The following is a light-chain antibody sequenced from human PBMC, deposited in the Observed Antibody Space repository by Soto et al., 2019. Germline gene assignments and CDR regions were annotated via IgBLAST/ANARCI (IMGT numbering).Light chain of an antibody. Sequence: QPVLTQPPSVSGAPGQRVTISCTGSSSNIGAGYDVHWYQQLPGTAPKLLIYVNSNRPSGVPDRFSGSKSGTSASLAITGLQAEDEADYYCQSYDSSLSTSDVVFGGGTKLTVL. CDR3: QSYDSSLSTSDVV. CDR2: VNS. V-gene: IGLV1-40*01. CDR1: SSNIGAGYD. J-gene: IGLJ2*01.